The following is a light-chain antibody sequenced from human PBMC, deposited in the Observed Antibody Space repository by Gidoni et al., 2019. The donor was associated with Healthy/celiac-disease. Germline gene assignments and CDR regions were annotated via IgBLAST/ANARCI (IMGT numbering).Light chain of an antibody. CDR2: DAS. Sequence: DIQMTQSPSSLSASVGDRVTITCQACQDISNYLNWYQQQPGKAPKLLIYDASNLETGVPSRFSGSCSGTDFTCTISSLQPEDIATYYCQQYDNLPYTFGQGTKLEIK. CDR3: QQYDNLPYT. CDR1: QDISNY. V-gene: IGKV1-33*01. J-gene: IGKJ2*01.